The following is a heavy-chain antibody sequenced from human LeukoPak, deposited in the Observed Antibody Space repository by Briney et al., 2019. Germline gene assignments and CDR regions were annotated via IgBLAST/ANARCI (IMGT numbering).Heavy chain of an antibody. CDR2: ISYDGSNK. CDR3: ARRMTTVTTNWFDP. Sequence: GGSLRLSCAASGFTFSSYAMHWVRQAPGKGLEWVAVISYDGSNKYYADSVKGRFTISRDNSKNTLYLQMNSLRAEDTVVYYCARRMTTVTTNWFDPWGQGTLVTVSS. D-gene: IGHD4-11*01. J-gene: IGHJ5*02. CDR1: GFTFSSYA. V-gene: IGHV3-30*14.